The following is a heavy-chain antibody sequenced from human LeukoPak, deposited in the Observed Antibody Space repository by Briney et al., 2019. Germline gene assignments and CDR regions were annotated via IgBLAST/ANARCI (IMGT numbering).Heavy chain of an antibody. V-gene: IGHV1-18*01. CDR2: ISAYNGNT. J-gene: IGHJ6*02. Sequence: ASVKVSCKASGYTFTSYGISWVRQAPGQGLDWMGWISAYNGNTNYAQKLQGRVTMTTDTSTSTAYMELRSLRSDDTAVYYCARDREYYYDSSGYYFLNYYYGMDVWGQGTTVTVSS. CDR3: ARDREYYYDSSGYYFLNYYYGMDV. CDR1: GYTFTSYG. D-gene: IGHD3-22*01.